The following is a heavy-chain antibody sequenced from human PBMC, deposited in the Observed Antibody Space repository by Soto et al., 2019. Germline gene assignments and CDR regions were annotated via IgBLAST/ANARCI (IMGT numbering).Heavy chain of an antibody. D-gene: IGHD3-3*01. J-gene: IGHJ5*02. CDR2: ISAYNGNT. V-gene: IGHV1-18*01. Sequence: APVKVSCKASGYTFTSYGISWVRQAPGQGLEWMGWISAYNGNTNYAQKLQGRVTMTTDTSTSTAYMELRSLRSDDTAVYYCGRDNYDFRRGYKNWSDPLGQGNLVPGSP. CDR3: GRDNYDFRRGYKNWSDP. CDR1: GYTFTSYG.